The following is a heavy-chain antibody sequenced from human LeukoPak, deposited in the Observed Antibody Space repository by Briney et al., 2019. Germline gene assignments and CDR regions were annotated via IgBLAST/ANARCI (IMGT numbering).Heavy chain of an antibody. D-gene: IGHD6-13*01. J-gene: IGHJ4*02. CDR2: KKPDGTTK. CDR3: ARSIPYGTTWYGRSDY. V-gene: IGHV3-7*03. Sequence: GGSLRLSWAASGFPFSSYSMTWVRQAPGKGLEWVANKKPDGTTKFYVDSVKGRFTISRDNALNSLYLQMNSLRAEDTAIYYCARSIPYGTTWYGRSDYWGQGTLVTVSS. CDR1: GFPFSSYS.